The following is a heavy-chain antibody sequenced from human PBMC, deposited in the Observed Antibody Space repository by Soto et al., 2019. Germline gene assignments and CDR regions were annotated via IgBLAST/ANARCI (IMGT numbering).Heavy chain of an antibody. J-gene: IGHJ5*02. CDR2: IYYSGST. V-gene: IGHV4-39*01. CDR3: ARRLEYSSSDHWFDP. Sequence: FGTLSLTCAVSGGSISSSSYYWGWIRPPPGKGLEWIGSIYYSGSTYYNPSLKSRVTISVDTSKNQFSLKLSSVTAADTAVYYCARRLEYSSSDHWFDPWGQGTLVTVSS. D-gene: IGHD6-6*01. CDR1: GGSISSSSYY.